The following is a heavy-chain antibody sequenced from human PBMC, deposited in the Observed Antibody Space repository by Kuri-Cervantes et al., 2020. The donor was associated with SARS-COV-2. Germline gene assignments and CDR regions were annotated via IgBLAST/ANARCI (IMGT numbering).Heavy chain of an antibody. V-gene: IGHV4-59*01. D-gene: IGHD3-3*01. CDR2: IYYSGST. CDR3: SRITIFGVVISGAFDI. Sequence: GSLRLSGDAYGGSFRGYYWRWFRQPPGKGLDGIGYIYYSGSTNYKPSLKSRVTISVDTSKNQFSLKLSSVTAAETAVYYCSRITIFGVVISGAFDIWGQGTMVTVSS. J-gene: IGHJ3*02. CDR1: GGSFRGYY.